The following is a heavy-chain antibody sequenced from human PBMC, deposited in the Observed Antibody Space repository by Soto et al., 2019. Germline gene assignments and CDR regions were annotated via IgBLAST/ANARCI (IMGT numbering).Heavy chain of an antibody. CDR3: ARDCSTTTCYAGGLTGSFDP. J-gene: IGHJ5*02. Sequence: SETLSLTCTVSGGSISSSSYYWGWIRQPPGKGLEWIGSIYYSGTTYYNPSLKSRVSISVDTSKNQFSLKLSSVTAADTAVYYCARDCSTTTCYAGGLTGSFDPWGQGTLVTVSS. CDR1: GGSISSSSYY. D-gene: IGHD2-2*01. CDR2: IYYSGTT. V-gene: IGHV4-39*01.